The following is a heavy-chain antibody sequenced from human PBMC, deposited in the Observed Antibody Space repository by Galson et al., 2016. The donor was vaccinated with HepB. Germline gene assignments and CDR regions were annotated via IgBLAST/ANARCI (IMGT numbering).Heavy chain of an antibody. J-gene: IGHJ6*02. D-gene: IGHD5-12*01. CDR3: AREYSGYSLGLAMGMDV. V-gene: IGHV1-46*01. Sequence: SVKVSCKASGYTFTNYYMHWVRQAPGQGLEWMGVINPSGGSTTYAQKFQGRVTMTRDTSTSTVYMELSGLRSEDTAIYYCAREYSGYSLGLAMGMDVWGQGTTVAVSS. CDR1: GYTFTNYY. CDR2: INPSGGST.